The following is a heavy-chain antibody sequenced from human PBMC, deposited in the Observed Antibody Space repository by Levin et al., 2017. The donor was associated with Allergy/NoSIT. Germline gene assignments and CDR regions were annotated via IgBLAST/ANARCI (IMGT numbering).Heavy chain of an antibody. Sequence: PSETLSLTCFVSGDSISNSDYYWTWIRQPAGMRLEWIGRTYSNGRTNYNASLNSRVTISLDTSKNLFSLKLTSVTAADTAVYYCARGQCGIGCPKYNWFGPWGQGLLVTVSS. CDR3: ARGQCGIGCPKYNWFGP. J-gene: IGHJ5*02. V-gene: IGHV4-61*02. CDR1: GDSISNSDYY. CDR2: TYSNGRT. D-gene: IGHD1-14*01.